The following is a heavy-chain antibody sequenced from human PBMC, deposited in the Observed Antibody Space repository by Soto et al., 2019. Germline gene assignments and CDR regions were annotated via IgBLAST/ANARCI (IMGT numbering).Heavy chain of an antibody. CDR1: GFTFSSYA. CDR2: ISYDGSNK. D-gene: IGHD6-13*01. V-gene: IGHV3-30-3*01. Sequence: QVQLVESGGGVVQPGRSLRLSCAASGFTFSSYAMHWVRQAPGKGLEWVAVISYDGSNKYYADSVKGRFTISRDNSKNTLYLQMNSLRVEDTAVYYCGRGGGLKSSSWCRFDYWGQGTLVTVSS. J-gene: IGHJ4*02. CDR3: GRGGGLKSSSWCRFDY.